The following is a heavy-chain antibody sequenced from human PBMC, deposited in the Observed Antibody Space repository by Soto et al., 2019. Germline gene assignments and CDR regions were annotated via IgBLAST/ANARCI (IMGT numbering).Heavy chain of an antibody. V-gene: IGHV3-23*01. CDR3: AKDSGNYGSGSFSH. D-gene: IGHD3-10*01. CDR1: GFTFSSYA. CDR2: LSGTGDST. Sequence: VQLLESGGGLVQPGGSLRLSCAASGFTFSSYAMSWVRQAPGKGLEWVSALSGTGDSTDYANSVKGRFTISRDDPKATLYLQMSSLRAEDTAIYYCAKDSGNYGSGSFSHWGQGTLVTVSS. J-gene: IGHJ4*02.